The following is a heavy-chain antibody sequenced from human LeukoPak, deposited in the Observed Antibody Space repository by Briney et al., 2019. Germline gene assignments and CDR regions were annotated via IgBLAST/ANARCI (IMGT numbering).Heavy chain of an antibody. CDR3: ARHGPWSLWFGEPMLNWFDP. J-gene: IGHJ5*02. CDR1: GFTFINAW. Sequence: GSLRLSCAASGFTFINAWMNWVRQPPGKGLEWIGEINHSGSTNYNPSLKSRVTISVDTSKNQFSLKLSSVTAADTAVYYCARHGPWSLWFGEPMLNWFDPWGQGTLVTVSS. V-gene: IGHV4-34*01. CDR2: INHSGST. D-gene: IGHD3-10*01.